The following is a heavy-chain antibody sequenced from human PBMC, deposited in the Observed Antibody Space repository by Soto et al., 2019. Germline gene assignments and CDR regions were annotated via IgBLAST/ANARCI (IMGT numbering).Heavy chain of an antibody. CDR2: ISAYNGNT. Sequence: ASVKVSCKASGYTFTSYGISWVRQAPGQGLEWMGWISAYNGNTNYAQKLQGRVTMTTETSTGTAYMELRSLRSDDTAVYYCARDPGLNGYTSDAFDIWGQGTMVTVSS. CDR1: GYTFTSYG. D-gene: IGHD5-12*01. CDR3: ARDPGLNGYTSDAFDI. V-gene: IGHV1-18*01. J-gene: IGHJ3*02.